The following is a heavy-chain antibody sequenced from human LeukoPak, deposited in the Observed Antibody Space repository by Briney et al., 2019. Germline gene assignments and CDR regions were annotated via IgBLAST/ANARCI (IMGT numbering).Heavy chain of an antibody. J-gene: IGHJ4*02. CDR1: GYTLTGLS. CDR2: FDPEDGET. D-gene: IGHD3-9*01. CDR3: ATENVLRYFDWLYHFDY. Sequence: ASVKVSCKVSGYTLTGLSMHWVRQAPGKGLEWMGGFDPEDGETIYAQKFQGRVTMTEDTSTDTAYMELSSLRSEDTAVYYCATENVLRYFDWLYHFDYWGQGTLVTVSS. V-gene: IGHV1-24*01.